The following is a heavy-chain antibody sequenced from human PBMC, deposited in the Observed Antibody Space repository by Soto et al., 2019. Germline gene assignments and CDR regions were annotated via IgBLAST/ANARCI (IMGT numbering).Heavy chain of an antibody. J-gene: IGHJ6*02. CDR2: IWFVGSNE. Sequence: QVQLVESGGGVVQRGTSLRLSCTASGFTFSSYGMHWVLHAPGKGPDWVAGIWFVGSNEYYGDSVKGRFTISRDNSKNTLYLQMNSLRAEDTAVYYCARSGDYDYYYAMDVWGQGTTVTVSS. V-gene: IGHV3-33*01. CDR3: ARSGDYDYYYAMDV. CDR1: GFTFSSYG. D-gene: IGHD4-17*01.